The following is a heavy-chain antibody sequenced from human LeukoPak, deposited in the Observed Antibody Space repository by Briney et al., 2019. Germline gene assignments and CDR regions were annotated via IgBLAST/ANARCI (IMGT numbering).Heavy chain of an antibody. CDR3: TGVVQGTLGYY. D-gene: IGHD2-15*01. J-gene: IGHJ3*01. Sequence: GGSLRLSCAASGFTFSSYWMHWIRQVPGKGLVWVSRISSDGSSTTYAASVKGRFTTSRDNTKNTLYLQMNILTADDTAVYYCTGVVQGTLGYYWGQGTMVTVSS. CDR1: GFTFSSYW. CDR2: ISSDGSST. V-gene: IGHV3-74*01.